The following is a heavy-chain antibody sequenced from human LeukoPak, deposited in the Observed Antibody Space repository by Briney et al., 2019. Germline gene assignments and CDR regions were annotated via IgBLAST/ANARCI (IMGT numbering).Heavy chain of an antibody. CDR3: ASHGGQSSAPFIDF. CDR1: GFAFSGNY. J-gene: IGHJ4*02. D-gene: IGHD3-10*01. V-gene: IGHV3-66*04. CDR2: IYSTFDT. Sequence: GGSLRLSCVASGFAFSGNYMSWVRPAPGGGVEWVSLIYSTFDTSYTDSVRGRFNISRDNSKNTVYLQMNSLRVEDTAVYYCASHGGQSSAPFIDFWGQGTLVTVSS.